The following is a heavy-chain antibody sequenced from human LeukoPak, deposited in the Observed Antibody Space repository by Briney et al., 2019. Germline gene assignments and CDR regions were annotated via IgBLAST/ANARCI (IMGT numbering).Heavy chain of an antibody. CDR3: ARRLYFYDNSGYYTDY. CDR1: GGSISSYY. CDR2: IYYSGNT. Sequence: SETLSLTCTVSGGSISSYYWGWIRQPPGKGLEWIGSIYYSGNTYYNPSLRSRVTLSIDTSKNQFSLKLSSVTAADTAVYYCARRLYFYDNSGYYTDYWGQGTLVTVSS. D-gene: IGHD3-22*01. J-gene: IGHJ4*02. V-gene: IGHV4-39*01.